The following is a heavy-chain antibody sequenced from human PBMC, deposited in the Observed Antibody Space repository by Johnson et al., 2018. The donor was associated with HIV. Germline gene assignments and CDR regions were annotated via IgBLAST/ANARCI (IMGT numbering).Heavy chain of an antibody. J-gene: IGHJ3*02. Sequence: VQLVESGGGLVQPGGSLRLSCAASGFTFSSYWMSWVRQAPGKGLEWVANIKQDGSEKYYVDSVKGRFTISRDNAKNSLYLQMNSLRADDTVVYYCASSNVVGYSNYPDACDIWGQWTMVTVSS. CDR3: ASSNVVGYSNYPDACDI. CDR1: GFTFSSYW. CDR2: IKQDGSEK. V-gene: IGHV3-7*05. D-gene: IGHD6-13*01.